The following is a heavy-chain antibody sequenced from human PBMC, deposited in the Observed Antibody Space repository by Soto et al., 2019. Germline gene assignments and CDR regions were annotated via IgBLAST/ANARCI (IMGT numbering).Heavy chain of an antibody. J-gene: IGHJ4*02. CDR3: AKHSSGWTAWGNYFDY. D-gene: IGHD6-19*01. V-gene: IGHV3-23*01. CDR1: GFTFSSYA. Sequence: GGSLRLSCAASGFTFSSYAMSWVRQAPGKGLEWVSAISGSGGSTYYADSVKGRFTISRDNSKNTLYLQMNSLRAEDTAVYYCAKHSSGWTAWGNYFDYWGQGTLVTVSS. CDR2: ISGSGGST.